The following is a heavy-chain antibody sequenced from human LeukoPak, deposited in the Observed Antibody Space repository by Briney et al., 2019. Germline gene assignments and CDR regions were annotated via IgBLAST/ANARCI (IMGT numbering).Heavy chain of an antibody. J-gene: IGHJ2*01. V-gene: IGHV5-51*01. Sequence: GESLKITCKGSGYRFTSYWIGWVRQMPGKGLESMGIIYPGDSDTRYSPSFQGQVTISADKSIGTAYLQWSSLRASDTAMYYCARPSSGSYYHWYFDLWGRGTLVTVSS. CDR2: IYPGDSDT. CDR3: ARPSSGSYYHWYFDL. CDR1: GYRFTSYW. D-gene: IGHD3-10*01.